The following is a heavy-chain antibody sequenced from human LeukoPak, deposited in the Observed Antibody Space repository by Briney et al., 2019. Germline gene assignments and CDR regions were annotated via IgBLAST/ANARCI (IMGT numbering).Heavy chain of an antibody. V-gene: IGHV1-69*04. CDR2: IIPIFGIA. CDR3: AREVVTTNRNWFDP. CDR1: GGTFSSYA. J-gene: IGHJ5*02. Sequence: GSSVKVSCKASGGTFSSYAISWVRQAPGQGLEWMGRIIPIFGIANYAQKFQGRVTITADKSTSTAYMELSSLRSEDTAVYYCAREVVTTNRNWFDPRGQGTLVTVSS. D-gene: IGHD4-11*01.